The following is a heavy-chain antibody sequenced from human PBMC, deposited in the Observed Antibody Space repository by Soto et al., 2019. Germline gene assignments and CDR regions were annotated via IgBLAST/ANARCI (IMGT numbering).Heavy chain of an antibody. CDR2: IKSKTDGGTT. CDR1: GFTFSNAW. D-gene: IGHD2-2*01. J-gene: IGHJ4*02. V-gene: IGHV3-15*07. CDR3: TTSPVGYSTSCQRLYYFDY. Sequence: PGGSLRLSCAASGFTFSNAWMNWVRQAPGKGLEWVGRIKSKTDGGTTDYAAPVKGRFTISRDDSKNTLYLQMNSLKTEDTAVYYCTTSPVGYSTSCQRLYYFDYWGQGTLVTVSS.